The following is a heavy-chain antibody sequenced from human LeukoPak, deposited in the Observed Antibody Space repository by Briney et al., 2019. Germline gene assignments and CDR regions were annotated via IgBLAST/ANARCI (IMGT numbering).Heavy chain of an antibody. Sequence: GGSLRLSCAASGFTFSSYSMNWVRQAPGKGLEWVSPISSSSSYIYYADSVKGRFTISRDNAKNSLYLQMNSLRAEDTAVYYCARGYCSGGSCYSSDYWGQGTLVTVSS. J-gene: IGHJ4*02. V-gene: IGHV3-21*01. CDR3: ARGYCSGGSCYSSDY. CDR2: ISSSSSYI. CDR1: GFTFSSYS. D-gene: IGHD2-15*01.